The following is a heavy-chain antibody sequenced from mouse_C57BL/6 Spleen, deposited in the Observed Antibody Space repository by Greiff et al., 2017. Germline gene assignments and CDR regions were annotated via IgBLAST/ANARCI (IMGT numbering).Heavy chain of an antibody. V-gene: IGHV1-64*01. Sequence: VKLKQPGAELVKPGASVKLSCKASGYTFTSYWMHWVKQRPGQGLEWIGMIHPNSGSTNYNEKFKSKATLTVDKSSSTAYMQLSSLTSEDSAVYYCARGGYYDFYFDYWGQGTTLTVSS. CDR3: ARGGYYDFYFDY. CDR2: IHPNSGST. CDR1: GYTFTSYW. J-gene: IGHJ2*01. D-gene: IGHD2-4*01.